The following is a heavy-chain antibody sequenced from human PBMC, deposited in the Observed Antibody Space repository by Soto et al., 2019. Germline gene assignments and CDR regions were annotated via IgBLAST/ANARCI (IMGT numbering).Heavy chain of an antibody. CDR3: AHRGGATVGLYYFDY. Sequence: SGSTLVNPTQTLTLTCTFSGFSPSTTGVGGSWIRQPPGKALEWLALIYWHDDKRYSPSLKSRLTITKDTSKNQVVLTMTNMDPVDTATYYCAHRGGATVGLYYFDYWGQGXLVTVSS. CDR1: GFSPSTTGVG. V-gene: IGHV2-5*01. D-gene: IGHD3-16*01. J-gene: IGHJ4*02. CDR2: IYWHDDK.